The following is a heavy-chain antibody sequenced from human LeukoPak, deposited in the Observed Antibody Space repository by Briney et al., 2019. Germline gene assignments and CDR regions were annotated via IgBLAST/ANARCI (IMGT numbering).Heavy chain of an antibody. CDR1: GFSFSGSW. D-gene: IGHD5-12*01. Sequence: GGSLRLSCAASGFSFSGSWMSWVRQAPGKGLEWAAHIKPDESEKFYMDSVKGRFTVSRDNAKSLVFLLMNSLRAEDTAVYYCARARSYSFDIWGQGTMVTVSS. CDR3: ARARSYSFDI. CDR2: IKPDESEK. J-gene: IGHJ3*02. V-gene: IGHV3-7*01.